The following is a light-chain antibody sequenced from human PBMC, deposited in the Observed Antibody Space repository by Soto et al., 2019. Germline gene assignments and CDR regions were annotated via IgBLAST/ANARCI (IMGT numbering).Light chain of an antibody. CDR2: GAS. Sequence: EIVLSQSPGTLSLSAGERATLSCRTIQSVSSSYLAWYQQKPGQAPRLLIYGASSRATGIPDRFSGSGSGTDFSLTISRLEPEDFAVYYCQLYRDSLSITFGQGTRLEIK. CDR3: QLYRDSLSIT. CDR1: QSVSSSY. J-gene: IGKJ5*01. V-gene: IGKV3-20*01.